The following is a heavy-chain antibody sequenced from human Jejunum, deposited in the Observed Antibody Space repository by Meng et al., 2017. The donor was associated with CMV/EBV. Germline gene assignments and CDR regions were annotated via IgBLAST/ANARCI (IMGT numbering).Heavy chain of an antibody. CDR3: AKHFRNGWYDWSDA. CDR2: IYTGGSEP. CDR1: GFNFHASA. V-gene: IGHV3-23*03. J-gene: IGHJ5*02. D-gene: IGHD6-19*01. Sequence: GFNFHASALTWVRQAPGKGLEWVSMIYTGGSEPHYAAFVKGRFTVSRDDSKNTLYLQINALRAEDTALYYCAKHFRNGWYDWSDAWGQGIQVTVSS.